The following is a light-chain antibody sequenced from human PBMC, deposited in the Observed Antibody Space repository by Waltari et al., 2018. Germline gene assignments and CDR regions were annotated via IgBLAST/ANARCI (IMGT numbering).Light chain of an antibody. J-gene: IGLJ3*02. CDR3: QTGGHGAWV. Sequence: QLVLTQSPSASASLGASVKLTCTLSSGHSSNVIAWLHQRPETGPRYLMKVNSDGSHTKGDEIPDRFSGSSSGAERYLTISNLQSEDEADYFCQTGGHGAWVFSGGTTLTVL. CDR2: VNSDGSH. V-gene: IGLV4-69*01. CDR1: SGHSSNV.